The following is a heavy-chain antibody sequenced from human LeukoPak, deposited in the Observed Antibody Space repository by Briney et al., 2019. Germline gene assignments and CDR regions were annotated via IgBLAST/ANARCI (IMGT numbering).Heavy chain of an antibody. CDR1: GYTFTGYP. J-gene: IGHJ4*02. CDR3: APSGEAYFDY. CDR2: TNPNSGAT. Sequence: GASVKVSCKASGYTFTGYPMHWVRQAPGQGLEWMGWTNPNSGATTYAQKFQGRVTMTRDTSINTAYMELSRLRSDDTAVYYCAPSGEAYFDYWGQGTLVTVSS. V-gene: IGHV1-2*02. D-gene: IGHD3-3*01.